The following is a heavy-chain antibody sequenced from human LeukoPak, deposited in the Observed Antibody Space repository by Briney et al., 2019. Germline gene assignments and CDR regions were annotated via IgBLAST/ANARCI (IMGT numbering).Heavy chain of an antibody. CDR1: GFTFDDYG. CDR3: ARDGDDYGDYVGWFDP. D-gene: IGHD4-17*01. CDR2: INWNGGST. V-gene: IGHV3-20*04. J-gene: IGHJ5*02. Sequence: GGSLRLSCAASGFTFDDYGMSWVRQAPGKGLEWVSGINWNGGSTGYADSVKGRFTISRDNAKNSLYLQMNSLRAEDTALYYCARDGDDYGDYVGWFDPWGQGTLVTVSS.